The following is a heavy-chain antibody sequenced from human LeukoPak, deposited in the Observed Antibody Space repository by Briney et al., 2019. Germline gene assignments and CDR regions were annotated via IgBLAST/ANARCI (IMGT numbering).Heavy chain of an antibody. CDR3: AKEHYYDSSGYPEYFDY. CDR1: GFTFSSYA. D-gene: IGHD3-22*01. V-gene: IGHV3-23*01. Sequence: GGSLRLSCAASGFTFSSYAMSWVRQAPGKGLEWVSAISGSGGSTYYADSVKGRFTISRDNSKNTLYLQMNSLRAEDTVVYYCAKEHYYDSSGYPEYFDYWGQGTLVTVSS. CDR2: ISGSGGST. J-gene: IGHJ4*02.